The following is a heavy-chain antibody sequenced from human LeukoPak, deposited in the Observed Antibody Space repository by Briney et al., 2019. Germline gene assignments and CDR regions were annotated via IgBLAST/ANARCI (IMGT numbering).Heavy chain of an antibody. Sequence: SETLSLTCTVSDGCVSSYYWSWIRQPPGKGLEWIGYIYFSGTTNYNPSLKSRVTISVDTSKNQFSLKLSSVTAADTAVYYCAGGLNWFDPWGQGTLVTVSS. CDR2: IYFSGTT. V-gene: IGHV4-59*08. J-gene: IGHJ5*02. D-gene: IGHD3-16*01. CDR3: AGGLNWFDP. CDR1: DGCVSSYY.